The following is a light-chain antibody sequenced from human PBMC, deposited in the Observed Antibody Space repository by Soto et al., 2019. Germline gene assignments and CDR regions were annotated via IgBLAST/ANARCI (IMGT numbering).Light chain of an antibody. CDR1: SSVVRSYNL. CDR2: EGT. Sequence: QSVLTQPASVSGSPGQSITISCTETSSVVRSYNLVSWYQHHPGKAPKLMIYEGTKRPSGVSNRFSGAMSGNTASLTISGLQAEDEADYYCCSYADDRATFGGGTKLTVL. J-gene: IGLJ2*01. V-gene: IGLV2-23*01. CDR3: CSYADDRAT.